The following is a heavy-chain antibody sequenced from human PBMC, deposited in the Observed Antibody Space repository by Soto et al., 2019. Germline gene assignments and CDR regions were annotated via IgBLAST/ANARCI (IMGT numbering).Heavy chain of an antibody. J-gene: IGHJ1*01. Sequence: QVQLVESGGGVVQPGTSLRVSCVGSGFTFRSYVIHWVRQAPGKGLEWVALTSYDGSDKYYGDSVRCRFTISRDNSRNTVDMQVDSLRLEDTALYYCARWGTTGGLDVWGQGTLVSVS. CDR1: GFTFRSYV. CDR3: ARWGTTGGLDV. V-gene: IGHV3-30*19. D-gene: IGHD3-16*01. CDR2: TSYDGSDK.